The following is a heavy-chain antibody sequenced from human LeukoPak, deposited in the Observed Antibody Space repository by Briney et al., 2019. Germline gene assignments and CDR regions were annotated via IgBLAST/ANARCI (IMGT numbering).Heavy chain of an antibody. CDR3: ARNLGYCSSTSCYGWFDP. Sequence: PGGSLRLSCTASRFTFSSYAVHWVRQAPGKGLEWVAVISYDGSNKYYTDSVKGRFTISRDNSKNTLYLQMNSLRAEDTAVYYCARNLGYCSSTSCYGWFDPWGQGTLVTVSS. CDR2: ISYDGSNK. V-gene: IGHV3-30-3*01. J-gene: IGHJ5*02. CDR1: RFTFSSYA. D-gene: IGHD2-2*01.